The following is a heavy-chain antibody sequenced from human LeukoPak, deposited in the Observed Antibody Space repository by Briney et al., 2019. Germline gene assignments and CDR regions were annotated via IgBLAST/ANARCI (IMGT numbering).Heavy chain of an antibody. CDR1: GGSFSGYY. CDR3: ARWYYYDSSGYYTYAFDI. V-gene: IGHV4-34*01. CDR2: INHSGST. Sequence: SETLSLTCAVYGGSFSGYYWSWIRQPPGKGLEWIGEINHSGSTNYNPSLKSRVTISVDTSKNQFSLKLSSVTAADTAVYYCARWYYYDSSGYYTYAFDIWGQGTMVTVSS. D-gene: IGHD3-22*01. J-gene: IGHJ3*02.